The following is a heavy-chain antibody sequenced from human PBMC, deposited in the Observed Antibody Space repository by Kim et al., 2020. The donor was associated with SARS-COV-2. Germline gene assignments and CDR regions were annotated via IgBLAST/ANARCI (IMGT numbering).Heavy chain of an antibody. V-gene: IGHV3-11*06. J-gene: IGHJ4*02. Sequence: RFTSSRDNAKNSLYLQMNSLRAEDTAVYYCARVRPITMIVVVTSHGGFDYWGQGTLVTVSS. CDR3: ARVRPITMIVVVTSHGGFDY. D-gene: IGHD3-22*01.